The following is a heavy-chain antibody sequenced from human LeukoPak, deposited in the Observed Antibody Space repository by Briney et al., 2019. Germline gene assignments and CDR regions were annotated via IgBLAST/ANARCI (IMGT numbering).Heavy chain of an antibody. J-gene: IGHJ4*02. CDR2: IYHSGST. D-gene: IGHD3-10*01. CDR1: GYSISSGYY. CDR3: ARSGYYGSGSYYNPVDY. Sequence: SETLSLTCTVSGYSISSGYYWGWIRQPPGKGLEWIGSIYHSGSTYYNPSLKSRVTISVDTSKNQFSLKLSSVTAADTAVYYCARSGYYGSGSYYNPVDYWGQRTQVTVSS. V-gene: IGHV4-38-2*02.